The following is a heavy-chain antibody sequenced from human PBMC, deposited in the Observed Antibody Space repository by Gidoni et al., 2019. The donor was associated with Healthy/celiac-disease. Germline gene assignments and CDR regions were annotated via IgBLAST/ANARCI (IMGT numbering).Heavy chain of an antibody. CDR1: GFTFSSYA. D-gene: IGHD3-22*01. Sequence: EVQLLESGGGLVQPGGSLRLSCAASGFTFSSYAMSWVRQAPGKGLEWVSAIRGSGGSTYYADAVKGRFTVSRDNSKNTLYLQMNSLRAEDTAVYYCAKERGVVVITTGFDYWGQGTLVTVSS. J-gene: IGHJ4*02. CDR2: IRGSGGST. CDR3: AKERGVVVITTGFDY. V-gene: IGHV3-23*01.